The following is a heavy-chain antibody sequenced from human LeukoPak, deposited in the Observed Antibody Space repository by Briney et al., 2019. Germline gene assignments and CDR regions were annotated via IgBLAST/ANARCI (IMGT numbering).Heavy chain of an antibody. D-gene: IGHD4-17*01. CDR3: ARDTGTTVTTYFDY. CDR1: GFTVSSNY. Sequence: GGSLRLSCAASGFTVSSNYMSWVRQAPGKGLEWVSVIYSGGSTYYADSVKGRFTISRDNSKNTLYLQMNSLRAEDTAVYYCARDTGTTVTTYFDYWGQGTLVTVSS. V-gene: IGHV3-66*01. J-gene: IGHJ4*02. CDR2: IYSGGST.